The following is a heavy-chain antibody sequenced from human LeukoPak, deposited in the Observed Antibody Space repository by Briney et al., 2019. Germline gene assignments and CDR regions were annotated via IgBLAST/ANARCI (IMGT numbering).Heavy chain of an antibody. D-gene: IGHD3-22*01. J-gene: IGHJ4*02. CDR1: GFTVSSNY. CDR3: ARAKYYYDSSGYPLPGGYFDY. CDR2: IYSGGST. Sequence: GGSLRLSCAASGFTVSSNYMSWVRQAPGKGLEWVSVIYSGGSTYYADSVKGRFTISRDNSKNTLYLQMNSLRAEDRAVYYCARAKYYYDSSGYPLPGGYFDYWGQGTLVTVSS. V-gene: IGHV3-66*01.